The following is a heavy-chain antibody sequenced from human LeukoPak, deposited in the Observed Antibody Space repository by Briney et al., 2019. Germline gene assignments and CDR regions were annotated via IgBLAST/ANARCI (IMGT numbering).Heavy chain of an antibody. CDR3: ARGSGPDMVRGGGTDY. J-gene: IGHJ4*02. Sequence: SETLSLTCAVYGGFFSGYYWSWIRQPPGKGLEWIGEINHSGSTNYNPPLKSRVTISVDTSKNQFSLKLSSVTAAATAGYYCARGSGPDMVRGGGTDYWGQGTLVTVSS. D-gene: IGHD3-10*01. CDR2: INHSGST. V-gene: IGHV4-34*01. CDR1: GGFFSGYY.